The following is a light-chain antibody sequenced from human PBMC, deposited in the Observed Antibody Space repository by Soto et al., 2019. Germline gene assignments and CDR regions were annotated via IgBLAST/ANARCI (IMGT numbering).Light chain of an antibody. CDR3: QQYSNWPYT. J-gene: IGKJ2*01. CDR2: DAS. V-gene: IGKV3-15*01. Sequence: EIVMTQSPATVSVSPGERGTLSCRASQSISSKLAWYQQKPGQAPRLLIYDASVRATGFPARFSASGSGADFTLTISSLQSEDFAVYYCQQYSNWPYTFGQGTKLE. CDR1: QSISSK.